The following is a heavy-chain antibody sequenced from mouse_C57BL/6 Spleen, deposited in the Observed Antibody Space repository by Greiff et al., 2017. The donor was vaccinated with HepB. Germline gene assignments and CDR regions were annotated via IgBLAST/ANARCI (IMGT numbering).Heavy chain of an antibody. Sequence: VKLQQPGTELVKPGASVKLSCKASGYTFTSYWMHWVKQRPGQGLEWIGNINPSNGGTNYNEKFKSKATLTVDKSSSTAYMQLSSLTSEDSAVYYCARDDGYYVRFAYWGQGTLVTVSA. CDR2: INPSNGGT. D-gene: IGHD2-3*01. V-gene: IGHV1-53*01. J-gene: IGHJ3*01. CDR1: GYTFTSYW. CDR3: ARDDGYYVRFAY.